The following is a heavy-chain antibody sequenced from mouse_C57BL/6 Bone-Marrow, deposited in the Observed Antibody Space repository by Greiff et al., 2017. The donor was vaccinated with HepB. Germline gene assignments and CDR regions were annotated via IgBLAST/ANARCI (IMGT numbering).Heavy chain of an antibody. CDR2: ISYDGSN. Sequence: EVKLEESGPGLVKPSQSLSLTCSVTGYSITSGYYWNWIRQFPGNKLEWMGYISYDGSNNYNPSLKNRISITRDTSKNQFFLKLNSVTTEDTATYYCARDGGSSGYWGQGTTLTVSS. CDR3: ARDGGSSGY. V-gene: IGHV3-6*01. D-gene: IGHD1-1*01. J-gene: IGHJ2*01. CDR1: GYSITSGYY.